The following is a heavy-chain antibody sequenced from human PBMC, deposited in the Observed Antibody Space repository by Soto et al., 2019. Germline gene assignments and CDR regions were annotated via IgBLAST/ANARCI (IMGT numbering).Heavy chain of an antibody. J-gene: IGHJ5*02. CDR3: AHRRLYSYGYSFFAP. D-gene: IGHD5-18*01. CDR2: IYWNDDK. CDR1: GFSLSTSGVG. Sequence: QITLKESGPTLVKPTQTLTLTCTFSGFSLSTSGVGVGWIRQPPGKALERLALIYWNDDKRYSPSLKSRLTITKDTSKNQVVLTMTNMDPVDTATYYCAHRRLYSYGYSFFAPWGQGTLVTVSS. V-gene: IGHV2-5*01.